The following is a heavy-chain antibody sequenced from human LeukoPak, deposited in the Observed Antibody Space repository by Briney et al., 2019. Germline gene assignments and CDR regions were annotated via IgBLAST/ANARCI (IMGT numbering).Heavy chain of an antibody. J-gene: IGHJ5*02. V-gene: IGHV4-59*01. CDR2: VHSSGST. CDR1: GGSISSFF. D-gene: IGHD3-16*02. Sequence: SETLSLTCTVSGGSISSFFWSWIRQPPGKGLEWIGYVHSSGSTKYNPSLKSRVTISVDTSKNQFSLKLSSVTAADTAVYYCARDVGLTFGGVIGTNWFDPWGQGTLVTVSS. CDR3: ARDVGLTFGGVIGTNWFDP.